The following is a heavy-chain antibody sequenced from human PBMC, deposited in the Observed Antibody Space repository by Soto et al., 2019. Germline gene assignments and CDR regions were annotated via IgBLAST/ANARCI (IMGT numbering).Heavy chain of an antibody. CDR3: ARDQLDYGDNAAFDI. CDR1: GYTFTCYC. CDR2: INPSGGST. Sequence: SVNVSWKASGYTFTCYCMHWVRQAPGQGLECIGIINPSGGSTSYAQQFQGRVTMNRDTSTSTVYMELSSLRSEDTAVYYYARDQLDYGDNAAFDIWGEGRMVNVS. J-gene: IGHJ3*02. D-gene: IGHD4-17*01. V-gene: IGHV1-46*01.